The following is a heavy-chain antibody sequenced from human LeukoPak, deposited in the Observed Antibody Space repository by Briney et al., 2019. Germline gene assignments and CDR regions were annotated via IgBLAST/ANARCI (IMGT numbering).Heavy chain of an antibody. CDR1: GFNFNSYC. CDR3: ARAHSGWYDY. Sequence: GALRLFCGTFGFNFNSYCMNWVRQAPGEGLVGVSSISSSSSYIYYADSLKGRFTLSRDNAKNSLYLQMNSLRAEDTAVYYCARAHSGWYDYWGQGTLVTVSS. CDR2: ISSSSSYI. J-gene: IGHJ4*02. D-gene: IGHD6-19*01. V-gene: IGHV3-21*01.